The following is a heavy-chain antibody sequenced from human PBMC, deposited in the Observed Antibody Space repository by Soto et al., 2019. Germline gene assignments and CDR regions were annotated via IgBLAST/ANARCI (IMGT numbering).Heavy chain of an antibody. CDR2: IYHSGST. CDR3: ARRDWSGSTSHFYFDY. CDR1: GGSIISSNW. J-gene: IGHJ4*02. Sequence: SEALSLTCAVSGGSIISSNWWNWVRQPPGKGLERIGEIYHSGSTYYKPSLKSRVAMSVDTSKNQFSLKLTSATAADTAVYYCARRDWSGSTSHFYFDYWGQGVLVTVSS. V-gene: IGHV4-4*02. D-gene: IGHD3-9*01.